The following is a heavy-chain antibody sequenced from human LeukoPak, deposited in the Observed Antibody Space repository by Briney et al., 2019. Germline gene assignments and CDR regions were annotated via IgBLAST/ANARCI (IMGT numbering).Heavy chain of an antibody. CDR3: SRVRSGNDFDF. D-gene: IGHD3-10*01. V-gene: IGHV3-49*04. CDR2: GRSKVYGGTT. Sequence: GGSLRLFCTTSGLNFGDSAMTWVRQDPGKGLEWVGCGRSKVYGGTTDYAASEKGRFIISRDDSKSIAYLQMNNLNTEDTAVYYCSRVRSGNDFDFWGQGPLVTVSS. CDR1: GLNFGDSA. J-gene: IGHJ4*02.